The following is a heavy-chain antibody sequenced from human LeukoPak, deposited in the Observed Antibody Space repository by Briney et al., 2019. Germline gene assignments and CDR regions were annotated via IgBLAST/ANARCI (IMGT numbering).Heavy chain of an antibody. J-gene: IGHJ3*02. CDR2: ISAYNGNT. Sequence: ASVKVSCKASGYTFTSYGISWVRQAPGQGLEWMGWISAYNGNTNYAQKLQGRVTMTTDTSTSTAYMELRSLRSDDTAVYYCARDGSHCGGDCYSIAFDTWGQGTMVTVSS. V-gene: IGHV1-18*01. CDR3: ARDGSHCGGDCYSIAFDT. CDR1: GYTFTSYG. D-gene: IGHD2-21*02.